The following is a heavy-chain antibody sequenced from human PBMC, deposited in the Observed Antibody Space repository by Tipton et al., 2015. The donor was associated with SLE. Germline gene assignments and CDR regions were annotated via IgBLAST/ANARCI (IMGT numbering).Heavy chain of an antibody. CDR1: GASMSGFY. Sequence: LCLTCSVSGASMSGFYWTWIRQVPGKGLEWVSYISSSGSTIYYADSVKGRFTISRDNAKNSLYLQMNSLRAEDTAVYYCTRPSGVDTAMAYDYWGQGTLVAVSS. CDR3: TRPSGVDTAMAYDY. D-gene: IGHD5-18*01. CDR2: ISSSGSTI. J-gene: IGHJ4*02. V-gene: IGHV3-11*04.